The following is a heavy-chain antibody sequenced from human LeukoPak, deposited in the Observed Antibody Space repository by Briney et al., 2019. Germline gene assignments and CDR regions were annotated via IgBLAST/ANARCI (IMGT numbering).Heavy chain of an antibody. CDR3: ARGFRYGSNWGFDY. J-gene: IGHJ3*01. D-gene: IGHD5-24*01. CDR2: IREKPHSYST. V-gene: IGHV3-72*01. Sequence: PGGSLRLSCTASGFAFSDHYMDWVRQAPGKGLEWVARIREKPHSYSTEYAASVKGGFTISRDDSKNSLYLQMSSLKTEDTAVYYCARGFRYGSNWGFDYWGQGTMVTVSS. CDR1: GFAFSDHY.